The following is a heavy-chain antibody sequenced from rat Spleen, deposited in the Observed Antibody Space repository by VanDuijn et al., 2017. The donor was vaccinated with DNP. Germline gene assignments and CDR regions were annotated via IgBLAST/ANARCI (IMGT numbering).Heavy chain of an antibody. D-gene: IGHD1-4*01. Sequence: DVQLVESGGGLVQPGGSLKLSCAVSGFIFSNYGMHWIRQAPTQGLEWVGSISPSGDDTYYRDSVKGRYTMSRNNAERNLYSQLDSLKSEDPATYSGVKLAGLPGYIFAMDAWGQGTAVTVSS. V-gene: IGHV5-19*01. CDR1: GFIFSNYG. CDR3: VKLAGLPGYIFAMDA. J-gene: IGHJ4*01. CDR2: ISPSGDDT.